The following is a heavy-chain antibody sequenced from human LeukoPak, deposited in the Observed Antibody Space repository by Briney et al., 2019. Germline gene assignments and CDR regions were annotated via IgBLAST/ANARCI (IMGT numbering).Heavy chain of an antibody. CDR1: GYTFNSYG. Sequence: ASVKVSCKASGYTFNSYGISWVRQAPGQGLEWMGWINAYNGNTNYAQKLQGRVIMTTDTSTSTAYMELSSLRSEDTAVYYCARDKGWLQWMFDYWGQGTLVTVSS. J-gene: IGHJ4*02. V-gene: IGHV1-18*01. D-gene: IGHD5-24*01. CDR3: ARDKGWLQWMFDY. CDR2: INAYNGNT.